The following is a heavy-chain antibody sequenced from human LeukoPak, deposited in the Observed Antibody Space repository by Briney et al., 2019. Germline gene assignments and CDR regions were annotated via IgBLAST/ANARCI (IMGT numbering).Heavy chain of an antibody. D-gene: IGHD4-17*01. V-gene: IGHV3-23*01. CDR1: GFTFSSYA. J-gene: IGHJ4*02. Sequence: PGGCVSLACAASGFTFSSYAMSWVRQAPGKGLEWVSAISGSCSSTYYAASVKGRFTISRDNSKNTLYLQMNSLRAEDTAVYYCAKDKTTVATFSSYWGQGTMVTVSS. CDR2: ISGSCSST. CDR3: AKDKTTVATFSSY.